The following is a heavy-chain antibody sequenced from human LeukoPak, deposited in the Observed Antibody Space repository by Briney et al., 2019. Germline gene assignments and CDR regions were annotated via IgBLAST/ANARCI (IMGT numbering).Heavy chain of an antibody. CDR3: ARGPFPYNWFDP. D-gene: IGHD2/OR15-2a*01. J-gene: IGHJ5*02. CDR1: GFTFSSYA. CDR2: ISSNGGST. Sequence: PGGSLRLSCAASGFTFSSYAMHWVRQAPGKGLEYVSAISSNGGSTYYANSVKGRFTISRDNSKNTLYLQMGSLRAEDMAVYYCARGPFPYNWFDPWGQGTLVTVSS. V-gene: IGHV3-64*01.